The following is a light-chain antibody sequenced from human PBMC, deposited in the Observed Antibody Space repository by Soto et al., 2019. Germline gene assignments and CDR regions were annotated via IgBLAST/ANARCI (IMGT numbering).Light chain of an antibody. CDR3: SSYTTSSTRV. J-gene: IGLJ1*01. Sequence: QSALTQPASVSGSPGQSIAISCTGSSSDIGIYKYVSWYQQHPGKVPKLIIYEVTNRPSGVSNRFSGSKSGNTASLTISELQAEDEADYYCSSYTTSSTRVFGPGTKLTVL. CDR2: EVT. V-gene: IGLV2-14*01. CDR1: SSDIGIYKY.